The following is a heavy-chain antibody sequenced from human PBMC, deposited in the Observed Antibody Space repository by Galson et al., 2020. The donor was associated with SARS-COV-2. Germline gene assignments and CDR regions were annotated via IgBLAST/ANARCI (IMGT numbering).Heavy chain of an antibody. D-gene: IGHD3-22*01. Sequence: GGSLRLSCAASGFTFSSYGMHWVRQAPGKGLEWVAVIWYDGSNKYYADSVKGRFTISRDNSKNTLYLQMNSLRAEDTAVYYCARDVPLADTIVLDDAFDIWGQGTMVTVSS. CDR2: IWYDGSNK. CDR1: GFTFSSYG. V-gene: IGHV3-33*01. CDR3: ARDVPLADTIVLDDAFDI. J-gene: IGHJ3*02.